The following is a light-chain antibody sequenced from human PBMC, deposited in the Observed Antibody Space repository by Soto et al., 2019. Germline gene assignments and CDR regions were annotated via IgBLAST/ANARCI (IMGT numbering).Light chain of an antibody. J-gene: IGLJ2*01. CDR1: SGHSTYA. CDR2: LNSDGSH. CDR3: QTWGTGIVV. V-gene: IGLV4-69*01. Sequence: QSVLTQSPSASASLGASVKLTCTLSSGHSTYAIAWHQQQPEKGPRYLMKLNSDGSHKKGDGIPDRFSGSRSGDERFLTISSLQSEDEAAYYCQTWGTGIVVFGGGTKVTVL.